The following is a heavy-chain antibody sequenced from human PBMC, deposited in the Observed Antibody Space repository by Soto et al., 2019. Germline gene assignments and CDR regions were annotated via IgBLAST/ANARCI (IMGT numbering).Heavy chain of an antibody. V-gene: IGHV4-34*01. D-gene: IGHD4-17*01. Sequence: QVQLQQWGAGLLKPSETLSLTCAVYGGSFSGYYWSWIRQPPGKGLEWIGEINHSGSTNYNPSLKSRVTISVDTSKNQFSLQLSSVTAADTAVYYCARVPFYGDYLPENYFYYWGQGNLVTGSS. CDR2: INHSGST. CDR1: GGSFSGYY. CDR3: ARVPFYGDYLPENYFYY. J-gene: IGHJ4*02.